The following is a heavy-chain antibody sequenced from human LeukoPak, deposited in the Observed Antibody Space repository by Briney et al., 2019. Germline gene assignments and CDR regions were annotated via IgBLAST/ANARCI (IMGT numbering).Heavy chain of an antibody. Sequence: GGSLRLSCVASGFIFNNQGMHWVRQAPGKGLEWVAVISYDGNNKYYTDSVKGRFAISRDNPRNTLYLQMNSLRAEDTAVYYCARDRSMYFYGMDVWGQGTTVTVSS. J-gene: IGHJ6*02. V-gene: IGHV3-30*03. CDR2: ISYDGNNK. CDR3: ARDRSMYFYGMDV. CDR1: GFIFNNQG.